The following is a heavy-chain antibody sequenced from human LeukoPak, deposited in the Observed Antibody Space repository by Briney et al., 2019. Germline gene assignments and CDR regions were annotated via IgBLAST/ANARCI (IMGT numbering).Heavy chain of an antibody. CDR1: GYTFTSYG. Sequence: ASVKVSCKASGYTFTSYGINWVRQAPGQGLEWMGWISAYNGNTNYAQKLQGRVTMTTDTSTSTAYMELRGLRSDDTAVYYCARDLGYSSGWSYYFDYWGQGTLVTVSS. CDR3: ARDLGYSSGWSYYFDY. D-gene: IGHD6-19*01. CDR2: ISAYNGNT. V-gene: IGHV1-18*01. J-gene: IGHJ4*02.